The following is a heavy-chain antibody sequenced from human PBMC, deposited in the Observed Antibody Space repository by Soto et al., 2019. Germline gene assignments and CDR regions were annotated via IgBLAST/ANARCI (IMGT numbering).Heavy chain of an antibody. CDR1: GYTFTGYG. D-gene: IGHD3-22*01. Sequence: QVQLVQSGGEVKKPGASVKVSCKTSGYTFTGYGISWVRQAPGQGPEWMGWISPYNGNTKYAQSFQGRVTMTTDTSTSTAYMDLRSLRSDDTAVYYCARDYHDSSGFSYAGYWGQGTQVNVSS. CDR2: ISPYNGNT. CDR3: ARDYHDSSGFSYAGY. V-gene: IGHV1-18*01. J-gene: IGHJ4*02.